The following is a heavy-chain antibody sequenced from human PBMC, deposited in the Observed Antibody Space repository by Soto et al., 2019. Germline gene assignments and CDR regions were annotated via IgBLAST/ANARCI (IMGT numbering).Heavy chain of an antibody. CDR1: GGSFSGYY. V-gene: IGHV4-34*01. CDR3: ARRGGPESSGGSNYYYYYMDV. D-gene: IGHD2-15*01. CDR2: INHSGST. J-gene: IGHJ6*03. Sequence: PSETLSLTCAVYGGSFSGYYWSWIRQPPGKGLEWIGEINHSGSTNYNPSLKSRVTISVDTSKNQFSLKLSSVTAADTAVYYCARRGGPESSGGSNYYYYYMDVWGQGTTVTVSS.